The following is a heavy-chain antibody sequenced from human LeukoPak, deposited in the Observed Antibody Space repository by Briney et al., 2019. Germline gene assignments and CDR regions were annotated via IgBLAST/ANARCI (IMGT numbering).Heavy chain of an antibody. CDR2: ISWNSGST. Sequence: PGRSLRLSCAVSGFTFEDSAMHWVRQAPGKGLEWVSGISWNSGSTGYADSVKGRFTIFRDNAKNSLYSQMNSLRPEDAALYYCAKDIGFRTGTTAPDYWGQGTLVTVSS. J-gene: IGHJ4*02. CDR3: AKDIGFRTGTTAPDY. CDR1: GFTFEDSA. V-gene: IGHV3-9*01. D-gene: IGHD1-7*01.